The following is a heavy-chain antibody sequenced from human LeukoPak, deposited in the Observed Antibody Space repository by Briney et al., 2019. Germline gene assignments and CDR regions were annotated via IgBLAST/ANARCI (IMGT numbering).Heavy chain of an antibody. V-gene: IGHV4-39*01. CDR1: GASISGGTYY. D-gene: IGHD1-26*01. CDR2: IYYTGST. J-gene: IGHJ4*02. CDR3: ARRGGSGRAFDY. Sequence: PSETLSLTCSVSGASISGGTYYWGWIRPPPGKGLEWIGSIYYTGSTYDNPSLKSRFTISVDTSKNQFSLKLSSVTAADTAVYYCARRGGSGRAFDYWGQGTLVTVSS.